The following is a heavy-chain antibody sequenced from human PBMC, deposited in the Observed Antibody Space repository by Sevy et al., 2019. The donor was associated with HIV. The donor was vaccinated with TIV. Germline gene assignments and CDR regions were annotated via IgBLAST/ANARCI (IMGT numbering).Heavy chain of an antibody. J-gene: IGHJ1*01. D-gene: IGHD1-1*01. CDR2: INQDGGEK. CDR3: ALERLSSDVAEYFQN. V-gene: IGHV3-7*01. Sequence: GGSLRLSCVVSRFTFSTYWMSWVRQAPGKGLEWVANINQDGGEKYHLDSVKGRFTISRDNFQNSLFLQMDSLRPEDTAVYYCALERLSSDVAEYFQNWGQDTLVTVSS. CDR1: RFTFSTYW.